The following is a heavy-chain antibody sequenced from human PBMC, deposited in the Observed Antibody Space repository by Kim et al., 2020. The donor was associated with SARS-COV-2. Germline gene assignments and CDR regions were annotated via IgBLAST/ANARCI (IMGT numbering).Heavy chain of an antibody. CDR1: GGSISSYY. D-gene: IGHD1-26*01. CDR3: ARHEAPGDSGSYSDDYWFDP. Sequence: SETLSLTCTVSGGSISSYYWSWIRQPPGKGLEWIGYIYYSGSTNYNPSLKSRVTISVDTSKNQISLKLSSVTAADTAVYYCARHEAPGDSGSYSDDYWFDPWGQGTLVTVSS. V-gene: IGHV4-59*08. CDR2: IYYSGST. J-gene: IGHJ5*02.